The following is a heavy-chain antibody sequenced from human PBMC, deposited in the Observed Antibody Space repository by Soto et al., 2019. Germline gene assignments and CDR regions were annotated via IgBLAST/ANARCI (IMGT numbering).Heavy chain of an antibody. V-gene: IGHV3-30-3*01. CDR1: GFTFSSYA. Sequence: QVPLVESGGGVVQPGRSLRLSCAASGFTFSSYAMHWVRQAPGKGLEWVAVISYDGSNKYYADSVKGRFTISRDNSKNPLDLQMNSLRTEDTAVYYCARPLWRDDYNWGYFDLWGRGTLVTVSS. CDR3: ARPLWRDDYNWGYFDL. CDR2: ISYDGSNK. D-gene: IGHD4-4*01. J-gene: IGHJ2*01.